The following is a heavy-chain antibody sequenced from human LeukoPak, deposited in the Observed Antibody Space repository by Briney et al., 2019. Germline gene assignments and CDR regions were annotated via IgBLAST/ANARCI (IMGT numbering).Heavy chain of an antibody. CDR3: ARALRTGAAAPGGY. J-gene: IGHJ4*02. D-gene: IGHD6-13*01. V-gene: IGHV4-4*07. CDR1: GGSISSYY. CDR2: IYTSGST. Sequence: SETLSLTCTVSGGSISSYYWNWIRQPAEKGLEWIGRIYTSGSTNYNPSLKSRVTMSVDTSKNQFSLKLSSVTAADTAVYYCARALRTGAAAPGGYWGQGTLVTVSS.